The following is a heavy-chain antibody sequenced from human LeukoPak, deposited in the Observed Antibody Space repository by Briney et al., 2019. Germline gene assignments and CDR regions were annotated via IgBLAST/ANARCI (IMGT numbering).Heavy chain of an antibody. CDR3: ATRGGLQGNCSSTGCYPFDY. CDR1: GGSFSGYY. J-gene: IGHJ4*02. Sequence: SETLSLTCAVYGGSFSGYYWSWIRQPPGKGLEWIGEINHSGSTNYNPSLKSRVTISVDTSKNQFSLKLSSVTAADTAVYYCATRGGLQGNCSSTGCYPFDYWGQGTLVTVSS. CDR2: INHSGST. D-gene: IGHD2-2*01. V-gene: IGHV4-34*01.